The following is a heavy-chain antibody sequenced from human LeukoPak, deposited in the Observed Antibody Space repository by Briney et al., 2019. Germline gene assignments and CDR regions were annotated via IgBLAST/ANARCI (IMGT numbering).Heavy chain of an antibody. CDR2: ISYDGSNK. Sequence: GRSLRLSCAASGFTFSSYGMHRVRQAPGKGLEWVAVISYDGSNKYYADSVKGRFTISRDNSKNTLYLQMNSLRAEDTAVYYCAKDASDYGDYYYGMDVWGQGTTVTVSS. V-gene: IGHV3-30*18. CDR1: GFTFSSYG. J-gene: IGHJ6*02. CDR3: AKDASDYGDYYYGMDV. D-gene: IGHD4-17*01.